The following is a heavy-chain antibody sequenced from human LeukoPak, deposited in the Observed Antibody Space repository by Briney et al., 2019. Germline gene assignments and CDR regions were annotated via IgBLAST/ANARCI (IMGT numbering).Heavy chain of an antibody. D-gene: IGHD3-22*01. V-gene: IGHV4-4*07. CDR3: ARSSGLKDHGAFDI. CDR2: IYTSGST. J-gene: IGHJ3*02. Sequence: SETLSLTCTVSGGSISSYYWSWIRQPAGKGLEWIGRIYTSGSTNYNPSLKSRVTMSVDTSKNQFSLKLSSVTAADTAVYYCARSSGLKDHGAFDIWGQGTMVTVSS. CDR1: GGSISSYY.